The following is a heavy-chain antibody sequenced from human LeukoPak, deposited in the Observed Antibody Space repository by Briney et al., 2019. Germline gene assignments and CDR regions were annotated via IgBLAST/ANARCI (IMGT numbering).Heavy chain of an antibody. D-gene: IGHD3-10*01. V-gene: IGHV1-3*01. J-gene: IGHJ5*02. Sequence: GASVKVSCKAPGYTFTSYAMHWVRQAPGQRLEWMGWINAGNGNTKYSQKFQGRVTITRDTSASTAYMELSSLRSEDTAVYYCARDLLWFGESYFDPWGQGTLVTVSS. CDR3: ARDLLWFGESYFDP. CDR2: INAGNGNT. CDR1: GYTFTSYA.